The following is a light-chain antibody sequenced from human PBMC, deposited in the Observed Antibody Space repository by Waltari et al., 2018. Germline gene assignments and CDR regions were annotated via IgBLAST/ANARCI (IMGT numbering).Light chain of an antibody. J-gene: IGKJ5*01. CDR3: QQANGFLT. CDR1: QGISNW. V-gene: IGKV1-12*01. CDR2: AAS. Sequence: DIQMTQSPSSVSASVGDRITITCRASQGISNWLAWYQQKPGKAPKLLIYAASVLEIGVPSRFSGSGSGTDFTLTISSLQTEDFATYYCQQANGFLTFGQGTRLDI.